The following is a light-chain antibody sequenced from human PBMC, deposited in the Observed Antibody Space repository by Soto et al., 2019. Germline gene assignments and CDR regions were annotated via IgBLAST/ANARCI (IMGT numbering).Light chain of an antibody. Sequence: QSLLRIPPSVSAATGQKVSISCSGSSSNVGKNFVSWYQHVPGKAPKLLIYDNQKRPSGIPDRFSASKSGTLATLDITGLQTGDEADYYCGTWDSSLTIGVIFGGGTQLTVL. V-gene: IGLV1-51*01. CDR2: DNQ. J-gene: IGLJ2*01. CDR3: GTWDSSLTIGVI. CDR1: SSNVGKNF.